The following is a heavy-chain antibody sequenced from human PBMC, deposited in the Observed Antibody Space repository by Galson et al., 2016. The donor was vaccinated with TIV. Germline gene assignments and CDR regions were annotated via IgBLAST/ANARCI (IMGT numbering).Heavy chain of an antibody. Sequence: SVKVSCKVSGGTFSSYAFSWVRQAPGQGLEWMGRIIGMFGTTNYAQKFQGRVTITADELTSTAYMELSSLRSEDTAMYYCARARGYSGHEGNYWGQGTLVTVSS. CDR3: ARARGYSGHEGNY. V-gene: IGHV1-69*13. CDR1: GGTFSSYA. D-gene: IGHD5-12*01. CDR2: IIGMFGTT. J-gene: IGHJ4*02.